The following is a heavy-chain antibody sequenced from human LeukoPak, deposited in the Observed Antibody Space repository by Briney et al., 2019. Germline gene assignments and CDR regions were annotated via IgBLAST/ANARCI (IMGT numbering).Heavy chain of an antibody. J-gene: IGHJ4*02. V-gene: IGHV1-69*13. CDR3: ARVRWFGELFAFDY. CDR2: IIPIFGTA. CDR1: GGPFSSYA. Sequence: ASVKVSCKAPGGPFSSYAISWVRQAPGQGLDGMGGIIPIFGTANYAQKFQGRVTITADESMSTAYMELSSLRSEDTAVYYCARVRWFGELFAFDYWGQGTLVTVSS. D-gene: IGHD3-10*01.